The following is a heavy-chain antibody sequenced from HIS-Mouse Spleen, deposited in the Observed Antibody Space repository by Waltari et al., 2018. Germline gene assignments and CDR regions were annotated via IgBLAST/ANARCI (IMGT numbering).Heavy chain of an antibody. J-gene: IGHJ4*02. D-gene: IGHD3-3*01. Sequence: QLQLQESGPGLVKPSETLSLTCTVSGGSISSSSYYWGWIRQPPGKGLEWIGGIYYSGGTYSNPSHKSRVTRSVETSKNQFSLKLSSVTAADTAVYYCARDHHVTIFGVVIMTFDYWGQGTLVTVSS. CDR1: GGSISSSSYY. CDR2: IYYSGGT. CDR3: ARDHHVTIFGVVIMTFDY. V-gene: IGHV4-39*07.